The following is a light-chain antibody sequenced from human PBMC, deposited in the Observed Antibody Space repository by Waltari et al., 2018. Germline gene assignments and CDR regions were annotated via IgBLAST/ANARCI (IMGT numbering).Light chain of an antibody. CDR2: DAS. Sequence: EIVLTQSPATLSLSPGERATLSCRASQRVSSYLAWYQQKPGQAPGLLIYDASNRATGIPARFSGSGSGTDFTLTISSLEPEDFAVYYCQQRSNWLTFGGGTKVEIK. CDR1: QRVSSY. V-gene: IGKV3-11*01. J-gene: IGKJ4*01. CDR3: QQRSNWLT.